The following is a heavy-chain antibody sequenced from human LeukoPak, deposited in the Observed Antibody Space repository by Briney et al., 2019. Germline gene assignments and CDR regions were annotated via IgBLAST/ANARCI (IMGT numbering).Heavy chain of an antibody. D-gene: IGHD6-13*01. CDR3: ARDHRVAAAGTNWFDP. CDR1: GGTFSNYA. CDR2: INPNSGGT. Sequence: ASVKVSCKASGGTFSNYAISWVRQAPGQGLEWMGRINPNSGGTNYAQKFQGRVTMTRDTSISTAYMELSRLRSDDTAVYYCARDHRVAAAGTNWFDPWGQGTLVTVSS. J-gene: IGHJ5*02. V-gene: IGHV1-2*06.